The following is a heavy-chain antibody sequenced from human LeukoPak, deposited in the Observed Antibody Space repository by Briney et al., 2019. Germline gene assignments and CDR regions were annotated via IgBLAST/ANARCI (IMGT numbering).Heavy chain of an antibody. Sequence: GGSLKLSCATSGFTFNNYNMNWVRQAPGRALEWVSSITSSGTYIFYADSVKGRFTISRDNAKNSLYLQMNSLRAEDTAVYYCARGGDAFDIWGQGTMVTVSS. J-gene: IGHJ3*02. CDR3: ARGGDAFDI. V-gene: IGHV3-21*01. D-gene: IGHD3-3*01. CDR2: ITSSGTYI. CDR1: GFTFNNYN.